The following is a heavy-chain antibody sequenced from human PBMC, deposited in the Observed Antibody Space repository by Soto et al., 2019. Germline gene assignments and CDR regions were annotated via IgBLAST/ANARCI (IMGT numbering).Heavy chain of an antibody. CDR2: ISGSGGST. V-gene: IGHV3-23*01. CDR3: AKEATRRHNWTPYDY. CDR1: KFTFSSFA. J-gene: IGHJ4*02. D-gene: IGHD1-20*01. Sequence: PGGSLRLSCAASKFTFSSFAMSWVRQAPGKGLEWVSAISGSGGSTYYADSVKGRFTISRDNSKNTLYLQMNSLRAEDTAVYYCAKEATRRHNWTPYDYWGQGTLVTVSS.